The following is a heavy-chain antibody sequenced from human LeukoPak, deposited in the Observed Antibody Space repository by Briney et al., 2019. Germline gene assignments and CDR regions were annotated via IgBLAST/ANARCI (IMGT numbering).Heavy chain of an antibody. CDR2: MNEYSTTI. J-gene: IGHJ4*02. D-gene: IGHD1-14*01. Sequence: PGGSLRLSCAASGFTFSTYAMHWVRQAPGKGLVWVSDMNEYSTTIIYADSVKGRFTISRDNAKSILYLQMNNLRAEDTAMYFCARGGVNPVDHWGQGTLVTVSS. CDR3: ARGGVNPVDH. V-gene: IGHV3-74*01. CDR1: GFTFSTYA.